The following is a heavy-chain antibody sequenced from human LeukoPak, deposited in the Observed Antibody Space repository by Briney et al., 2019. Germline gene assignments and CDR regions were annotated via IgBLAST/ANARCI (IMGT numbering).Heavy chain of an antibody. V-gene: IGHV3-9*01. J-gene: IGHJ5*02. CDR2: ISWYSGGI. D-gene: IGHD3-9*01. CDR3: AKANRGILTGENWFDP. Sequence: GGSLRLSCAASGFTFDDYAMHWLRQAPGKGLEGVSGISWYSGGIGYADSVKGRFTISRDNAKTSLYLQMNSLRAEDTALYYCAKANRGILTGENWFDPWGQGTLVTVSS. CDR1: GFTFDDYA.